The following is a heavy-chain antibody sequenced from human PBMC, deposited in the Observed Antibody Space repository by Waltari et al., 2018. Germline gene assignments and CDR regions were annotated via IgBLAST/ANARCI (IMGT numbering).Heavy chain of an antibody. D-gene: IGHD2-2*01. CDR2: INPKSGGT. CDR3: ASLRDQLLQPDY. J-gene: IGHJ4*01. V-gene: IGHV1-2*02. Sequence: QVQLVQSGAEVKKPGASVKVSCKASGYTFTGYYMHWVRQAPGLGLEWMGWINPKSGGTDDAQKVQGRVTMTRETSISTAYVELSRLRSDDTAVFYCASLRDQLLQPDYWGHGTLVTVSS. CDR1: GYTFTGYY.